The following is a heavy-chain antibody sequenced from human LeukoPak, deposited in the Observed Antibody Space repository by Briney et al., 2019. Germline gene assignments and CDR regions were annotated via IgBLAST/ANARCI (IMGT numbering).Heavy chain of an antibody. D-gene: IGHD1-7*01. Sequence: SETLSLTCAVSGGSISSSNWWSWVRQPPGKGLKWIGEIYHSGSTNYNPSLKSRVTISVDTSKNQFSLKLSSVTAADTAVYYCASGGELVWFDPWGQGTLVTVSS. V-gene: IGHV4-4*02. J-gene: IGHJ5*02. CDR2: IYHSGST. CDR1: GGSISSSNW. CDR3: ASGGELVWFDP.